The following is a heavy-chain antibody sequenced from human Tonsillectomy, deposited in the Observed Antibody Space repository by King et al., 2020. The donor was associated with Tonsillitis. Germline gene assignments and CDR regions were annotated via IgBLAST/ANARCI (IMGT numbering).Heavy chain of an antibody. CDR2: TQYDGSNK. Sequence: VQLVESGGGVVQPGGSLRLSCAASGFSFSNYGFHWVRQAPGKGLEWVAFTQYDGSNKFYTDSVKGRFTISRDDSKSTLDLQMNSLRPEDTAVYYCAKDRFNSGWYGADYYYGMDVWGQGTAVIVSS. V-gene: IGHV3-30*02. J-gene: IGHJ6*02. CDR1: GFSFSNYG. D-gene: IGHD6-19*01. CDR3: AKDRFNSGWYGADYYYGMDV.